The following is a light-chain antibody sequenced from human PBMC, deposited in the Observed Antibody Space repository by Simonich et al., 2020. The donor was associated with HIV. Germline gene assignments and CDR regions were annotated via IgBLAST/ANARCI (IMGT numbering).Light chain of an antibody. CDR3: QQYYNFPS. CDR1: QSINNY. CDR2: AAS. V-gene: IGKV1-39*01. J-gene: IGKJ3*01. Sequence: DIQLTQSPSSLSASVGDRVTITSRASQSINNYLNWYQQKPGKAPKLLIYAASSLQSGVPSRFRGSGSGTNFTLTISCLQSEDFATYYCQQYYNFPSFGPGTKVDVK.